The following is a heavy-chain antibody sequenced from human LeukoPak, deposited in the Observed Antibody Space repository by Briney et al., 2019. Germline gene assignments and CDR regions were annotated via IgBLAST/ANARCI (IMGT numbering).Heavy chain of an antibody. J-gene: IGHJ4*02. CDR1: GFTFSSYA. Sequence: PGRSLRLSCAASGFTFSSYAMHWVRQAPGKGLEWVAVISYDGSNKYYADSVKGRFTISRDNSKNTLYLQMNSLRAEDTAVYYCAREVDYYFDYWGQGTLVTVSS. D-gene: IGHD2-15*01. CDR3: AREVDYYFDY. CDR2: ISYDGSNK. V-gene: IGHV3-30-3*01.